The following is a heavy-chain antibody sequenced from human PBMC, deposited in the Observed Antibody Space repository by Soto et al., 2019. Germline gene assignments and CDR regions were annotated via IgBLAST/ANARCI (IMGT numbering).Heavy chain of an antibody. J-gene: IGHJ4*02. CDR1: GFTFSDYA. V-gene: IGHV3-23*01. D-gene: IGHD6-13*01. CDR2: INYNGVGT. CDR3: VKDKWYNNTWYLDY. Sequence: GGSLRLSCTGAGFTFSDYAMSWVRQAPGKGLEWVSSINYNGVGTYYADSVKGRFTISRDNAKNSLSLQMNSLRPEDTALYYCVKDKWYNNTWYLDYWGQGTLVTV.